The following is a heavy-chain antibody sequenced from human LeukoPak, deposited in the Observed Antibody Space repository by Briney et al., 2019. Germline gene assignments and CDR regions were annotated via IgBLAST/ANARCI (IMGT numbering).Heavy chain of an antibody. V-gene: IGHV3-33*01. J-gene: IGHJ4*02. D-gene: IGHD3-3*01. CDR2: IWNDGSNK. CDR3: ARSIGNYDYLDY. CDR1: GFTFSTYG. Sequence: HPGGSLRLSCAASGFTFSTYGMHWVRQAPGKGLEWVAVIWNDGSNKYYADSVKGRFTISRDNSKNMLYLQMNSLRAEDTAVYYCARSIGNYDYLDYWGQGTLVTVSS.